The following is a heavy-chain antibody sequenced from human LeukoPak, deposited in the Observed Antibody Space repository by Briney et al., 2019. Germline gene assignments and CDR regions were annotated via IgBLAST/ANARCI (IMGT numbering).Heavy chain of an antibody. CDR1: GFTFSNFG. J-gene: IGHJ5*02. D-gene: IGHD6-19*01. CDR3: ARDSLGTSSGWFDP. Sequence: GGSLRLSCAASGFTFSNFGIHWVRQAPGRGLEWVAVIWSDGINKHYGDSVKGRFTISRDNSKNTLYLQMNSLRAEDTAVYYCARDSLGTSSGWFDPWGQGTLVTVSS. CDR2: IWSDGINK. V-gene: IGHV3-33*01.